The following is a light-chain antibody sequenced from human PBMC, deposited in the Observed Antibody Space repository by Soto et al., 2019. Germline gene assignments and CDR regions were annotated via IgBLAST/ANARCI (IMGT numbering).Light chain of an antibody. CDR2: AAS. CDR3: QQLDSYPFN. V-gene: IGKV1-9*01. J-gene: IGKJ3*01. Sequence: IPLTQSPSSLSASVGDRVTITCRATQGISSYLAWYQQKPGKAPKLLIYAASTLQSGVPSRFSGSGSGTDFTLTISSLQPEDFADYYCQQLDSYPFNFGHGTKVDIK. CDR1: QGISSY.